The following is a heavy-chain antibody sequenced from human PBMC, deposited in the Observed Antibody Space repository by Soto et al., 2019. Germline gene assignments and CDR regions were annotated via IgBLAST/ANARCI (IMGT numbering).Heavy chain of an antibody. V-gene: IGHV3-30*18. Sequence: QVQLVESGGGVVQPGRSLRLSCAASGFTFSSYGMHWVRQAPGKGLEWVAVISYDGSNKYYADSVKGRFTISRDNSKNTRYLQMNSLRAEDAAVYYCAKLLGSSCWYGRDWYFDLRGRGTLVTVSS. J-gene: IGHJ2*01. D-gene: IGHD6-19*01. CDR3: AKLLGSSCWYGRDWYFDL. CDR2: ISYDGSNK. CDR1: GFTFSSYG.